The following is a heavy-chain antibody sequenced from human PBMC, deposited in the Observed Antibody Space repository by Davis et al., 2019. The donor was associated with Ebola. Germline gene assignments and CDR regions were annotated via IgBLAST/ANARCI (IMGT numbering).Heavy chain of an antibody. Sequence: SVKVSCKASGGTFSSYTISWVRQAPGQGLEWMGGIIPIFGTANYAQKFQGRVTITADESTSTAYMELSSLRSEDTAVYYCARGRVLRYFDWLPYYYGMDVWGKGTTVTVSS. J-gene: IGHJ6*04. D-gene: IGHD3-9*01. V-gene: IGHV1-69*13. CDR1: GGTFSSYT. CDR3: ARGRVLRYFDWLPYYYGMDV. CDR2: IIPIFGTA.